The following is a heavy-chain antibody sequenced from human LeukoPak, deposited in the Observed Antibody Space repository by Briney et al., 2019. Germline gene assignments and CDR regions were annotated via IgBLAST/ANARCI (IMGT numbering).Heavy chain of an antibody. CDR3: ARAYDSSGYRSYNWFDP. CDR1: GYTFTSYG. D-gene: IGHD3-22*01. CDR2: ISAYNGNT. J-gene: IGHJ5*02. Sequence: GASVKVSCKASGYTFTSYGISWVRQAPGQGLEWMGWISAYNGNTNYAQKLQGRVTMTTDTSTSTAYMELRSLRPDDTAVYYCARAYDSSGYRSYNWFDPWGQGTLVTVSS. V-gene: IGHV1-18*01.